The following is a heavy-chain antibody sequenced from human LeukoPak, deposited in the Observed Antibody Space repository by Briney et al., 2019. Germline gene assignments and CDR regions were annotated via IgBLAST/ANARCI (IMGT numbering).Heavy chain of an antibody. Sequence: PGGSLRLSCAASGFTFDDYGMSWVRQAPGKGLEWVSGIIWNGGSTSYADSVKGRFTISRDNAKNSLYLQMNSLRAEDAALYYCAKVASSGYLYHFDYWGQGTPVTVSS. J-gene: IGHJ4*02. CDR2: IIWNGGST. CDR3: AKVASSGYLYHFDY. V-gene: IGHV3-20*04. D-gene: IGHD3-22*01. CDR1: GFTFDDYG.